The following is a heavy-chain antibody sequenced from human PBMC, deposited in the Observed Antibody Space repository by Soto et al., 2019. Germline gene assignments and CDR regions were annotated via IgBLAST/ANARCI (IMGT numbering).Heavy chain of an antibody. CDR3: ARLGNINSSDY. Sequence: WTWIRQPPGKGLEWIGFIYYSGSTNYHPSLKSRVSISVDTSKNQFSLKLSSVTASDTAVYYCARLGNINSSDYWGQGTLVTVSS. V-gene: IGHV4-59*08. CDR2: IYYSGST. J-gene: IGHJ4*02. D-gene: IGHD6-6*01.